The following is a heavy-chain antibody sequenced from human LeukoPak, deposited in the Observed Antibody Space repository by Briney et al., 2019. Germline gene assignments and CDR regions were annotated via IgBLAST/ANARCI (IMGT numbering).Heavy chain of an antibody. J-gene: IGHJ4*02. V-gene: IGHV1-58*02. Sequence: SVKVSCKASGFTFTSSTIQWVRQARGQRLEWIGWIVVGSGNTNYAQKFQERVIITRDVSTTTVYMELSSLRSEDTAVYYCAGTPWFGELTLDYWGQGTLVTVSS. CDR3: AGTPWFGELTLDY. D-gene: IGHD3-10*01. CDR1: GFTFTSST. CDR2: IVVGSGNT.